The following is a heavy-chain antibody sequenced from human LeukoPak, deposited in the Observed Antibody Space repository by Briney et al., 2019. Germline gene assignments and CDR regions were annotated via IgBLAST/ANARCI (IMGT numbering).Heavy chain of an antibody. J-gene: IGHJ4*02. CDR3: TRDESYNWNYFDY. V-gene: IGHV3-30*04. CDR2: ISYDGSNK. CDR1: GFTFSSYA. D-gene: IGHD1-20*01. Sequence: GGSLRLPCAASGFTFSSYAMHWVRQAPGKGLEWVAVISYDGSNKYYADSVKGRFTISRDNSKNTLYLQMNSLRAEDTAVYYCTRDESYNWNYFDYWGQGTLVTVSS.